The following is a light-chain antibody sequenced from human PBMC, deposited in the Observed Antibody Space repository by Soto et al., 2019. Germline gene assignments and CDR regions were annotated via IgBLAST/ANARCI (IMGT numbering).Light chain of an antibody. CDR2: TNN. CDR1: SSNIGSNT. V-gene: IGLV1-44*01. Sequence: QSVLTQPPSASGTPGQRVTISCSGSSSNIGSNTVNWYQQLPGTAPKLLIYTNNQRPSGFPDRFSGSKSGTSASLAISGLHSEDEADYYWAAWYDSLSVVFGGGTKLTVL. J-gene: IGLJ2*01. CDR3: AAWYDSLSVV.